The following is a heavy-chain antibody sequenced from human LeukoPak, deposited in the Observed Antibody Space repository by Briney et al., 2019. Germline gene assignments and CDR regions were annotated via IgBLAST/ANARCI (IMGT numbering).Heavy chain of an antibody. CDR2: INWNGGST. V-gene: IGHV3-20*04. CDR1: GFTFDDYG. D-gene: IGHD2-15*01. CDR3: ARGYCSGGFCYGMDV. Sequence: GGSLRLSCAASGFTFDDYGMSWVRQAPGKGLEWVSGINWNGGSTGYADSVKGRFTVSRDNAKNSLYLQMNSLRAEDTALYYCARGYCSGGFCYGMDVWGQGTTVTVSS. J-gene: IGHJ6*02.